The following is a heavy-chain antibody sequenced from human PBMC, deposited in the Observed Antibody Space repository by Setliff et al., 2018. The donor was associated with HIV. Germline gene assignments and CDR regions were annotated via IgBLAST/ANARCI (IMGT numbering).Heavy chain of an antibody. CDR3: ARGTTYWSWYFDL. CDR1: GVSINLHH. V-gene: IGHV4-59*11. J-gene: IGHJ2*01. CDR2: VSDTGTT. D-gene: IGHD2-8*02. Sequence: KPSETLSLTCSVYGVSINLHHWSWIRQSPGKGLECIGSVSDTGTTNYNPSLRSRVTISSDTSKNQFSLMLHSVTAADTAVYFCARGTTYWSWYFDLWGRGTLVTVSS.